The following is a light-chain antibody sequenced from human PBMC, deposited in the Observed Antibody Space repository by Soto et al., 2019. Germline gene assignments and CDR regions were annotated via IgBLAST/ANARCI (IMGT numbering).Light chain of an antibody. CDR2: DVT. Sequence: QSALTQPRSVSGSPGQSVTISCTGTSSDVGGYNYVSWYQQHPGKAPKLMIYDVTKRPSGVPDRFSGSKSVNTASLTISGLQAEDDGDYYCCSYAGSSYVFGTGTKLTVL. J-gene: IGLJ1*01. CDR3: CSYAGSSYV. CDR1: SSDVGGYNY. V-gene: IGLV2-11*01.